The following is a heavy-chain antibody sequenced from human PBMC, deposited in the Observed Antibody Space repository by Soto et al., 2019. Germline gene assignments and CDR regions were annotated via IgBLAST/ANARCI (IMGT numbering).Heavy chain of an antibody. D-gene: IGHD1-1*01. CDR3: ARHVATTGWFDP. CDR2: IYYSGST. J-gene: IGHJ5*02. CDR1: GGSISSYY. V-gene: IGHV4-59*08. Sequence: SETLSLTCTVSGGSISSYYWSWIRQPPGKGLEWIGYIYYSGSTNYNPPLKSRVTISVDTSKNQFSLKLSPVTAADTAVYYCARHVATTGWFDPWGQGTLVTVSS.